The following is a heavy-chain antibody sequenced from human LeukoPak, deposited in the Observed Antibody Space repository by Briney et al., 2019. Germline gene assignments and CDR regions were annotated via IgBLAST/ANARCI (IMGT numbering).Heavy chain of an antibody. D-gene: IGHD3-10*01. CDR1: GFTFSDYA. Sequence: GGSLRLSCVVSGFTFSDYAMSWVRQAPGKGLEWVSAISGSGASTIYADSVRGRFTISRDNSKNTLYLQMDSLRAEDTAVYYCAREGTYGSGSPDYWGQGTLVTVSS. J-gene: IGHJ4*02. CDR3: AREGTYGSGSPDY. CDR2: ISGSGAST. V-gene: IGHV3-23*01.